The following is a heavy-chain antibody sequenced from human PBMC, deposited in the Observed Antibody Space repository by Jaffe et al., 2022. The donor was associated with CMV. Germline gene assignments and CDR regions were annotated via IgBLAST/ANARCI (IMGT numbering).Heavy chain of an antibody. J-gene: IGHJ3*02. D-gene: IGHD2-2*02. CDR2: IWYDGSNK. Sequence: QVQLVESGGGVVQPGRSLRLSCAASGFTFSSYGMHWVRQAPGKGLEWVAVIWYDGSNKYYADSVKGRFTISRDNSKNTLYLQMNSLRAEDTAVYYCARERCSSTSCYKSRIDAFDIWGQGTMVTVSS. CDR3: ARERCSSTSCYKSRIDAFDI. V-gene: IGHV3-33*01. CDR1: GFTFSSYG.